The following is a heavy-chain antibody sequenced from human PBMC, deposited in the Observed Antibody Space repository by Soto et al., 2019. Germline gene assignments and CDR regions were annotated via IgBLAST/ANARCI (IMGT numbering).Heavy chain of an antibody. Sequence: QVQLQESGPGLVKPSETLSLTCTVSGGSISGGVHSWSWIRQPPGKGLEWIGHIFDSGSTYYDPSRNTRLTIPVDASKNQFSLRLSSVTAADTAVYYCAREIMPLTNDWYFDLWGRGTLVTVSS. V-gene: IGHV4-30-4*01. CDR2: IFDSGST. CDR3: AREIMPLTNDWYFDL. CDR1: GGSISGGVHS. J-gene: IGHJ2*01. D-gene: IGHD2-8*01.